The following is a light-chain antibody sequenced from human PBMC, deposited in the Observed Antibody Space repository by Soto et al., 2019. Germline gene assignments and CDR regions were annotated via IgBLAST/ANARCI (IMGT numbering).Light chain of an antibody. J-gene: IGKJ1*01. Sequence: EIVLTQSPATLSLSPGDAASLSCRASQDVKNSLAWYQQKPGQAPRLLIYGASTRATGIPDRFTGSGSGTDFTLSVSRLEPEDFAVYFCQQYGSSPATFGQGTKVDIK. V-gene: IGKV3-20*01. CDR2: GAS. CDR3: QQYGSSPAT. CDR1: QDVKNS.